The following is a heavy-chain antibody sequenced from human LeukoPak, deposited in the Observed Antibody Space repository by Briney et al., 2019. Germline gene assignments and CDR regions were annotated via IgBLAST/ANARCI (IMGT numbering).Heavy chain of an antibody. D-gene: IGHD2-15*01. CDR2: LFCSGST. CDR1: NASIRSYS. CDR3: ARLVTCSGGSCYFYYYYYMDV. J-gene: IGHJ6*03. V-gene: IGHV4-59*12. Sequence: SETLSLTCTVSNASIRSYSCNWIRQPPGKGLEWIGDLFCSGSTKYNPSLKSRVTISVDTSKKQFSLKLSSVTAADTAVYYCARLVTCSGGSCYFYYYYYMDVWGKGTTVTVSS.